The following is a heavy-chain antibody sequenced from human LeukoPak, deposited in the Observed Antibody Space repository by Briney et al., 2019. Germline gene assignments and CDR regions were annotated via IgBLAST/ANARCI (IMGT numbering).Heavy chain of an antibody. D-gene: IGHD3-10*01. V-gene: IGHV3-21*01. CDR3: ARDRVGYWYFDL. J-gene: IGHJ2*01. CDR1: GFTFSSYS. CDR2: ISSTSGYI. Sequence: GGSLRLSCAASGFTFSSYSMNWVRQAPGKGPEWVSSISSTSGYIYYADSVKGRFTISRDNAKSSVYLQMNSLRAEDTAVYYCARDRVGYWYFDLWGRGTLVTVSS.